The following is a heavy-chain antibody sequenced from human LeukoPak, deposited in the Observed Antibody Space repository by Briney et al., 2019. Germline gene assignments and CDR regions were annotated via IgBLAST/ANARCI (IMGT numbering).Heavy chain of an antibody. V-gene: IGHV1-18*01. Sequence: ASVKVSCKASGYTFTSSGISWVRQAPGQGLEWMGWINAYNGDTNYAQKLQGRVTMTTDTSTTTAYMELRSLRSDDTAVYYCARDSDNVPDYWGQGTLVTVSS. D-gene: IGHD1-1*01. CDR2: INAYNGDT. J-gene: IGHJ4*02. CDR3: ARDSDNVPDY. CDR1: GYTFTSSG.